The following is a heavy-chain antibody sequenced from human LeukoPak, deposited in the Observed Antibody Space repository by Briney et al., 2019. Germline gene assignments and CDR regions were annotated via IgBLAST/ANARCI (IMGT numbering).Heavy chain of an antibody. Sequence: GGSLRLSCAASGFTFSSYAMHWVRQAPGKGLVWVSRISSDGSGTNYADSVKGRFTISRDNAKNILYLQMNSLRVEDTAVYYCTRDLGGATWGEWNYWGQGTLVTVSS. CDR3: TRDLGGATWGEWNY. CDR2: ISSDGSGT. J-gene: IGHJ4*02. V-gene: IGHV3-74*01. D-gene: IGHD1-26*01. CDR1: GFTFSSYA.